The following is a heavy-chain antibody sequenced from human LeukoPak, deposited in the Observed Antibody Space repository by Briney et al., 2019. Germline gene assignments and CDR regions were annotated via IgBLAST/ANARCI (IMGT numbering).Heavy chain of an antibody. CDR3: ARESRYGDYVGAFDI. Sequence: GGSLRLSCAASGFTFSSKYMSWVRQAPGKGLEGVSVIYSGGSTYYADSVKGRFTVSRDNSKNTLYLQMNRLRGEDTAVYYCARESRYGDYVGAFDIWGQGTMVTVSS. J-gene: IGHJ3*02. CDR1: GFTFSSKY. V-gene: IGHV3-66*01. D-gene: IGHD4-17*01. CDR2: IYSGGST.